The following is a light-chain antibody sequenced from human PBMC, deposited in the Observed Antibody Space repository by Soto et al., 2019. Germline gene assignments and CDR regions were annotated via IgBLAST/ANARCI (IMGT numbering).Light chain of an antibody. J-gene: IGKJ4*01. CDR2: GAS. CDR3: QQYNNWPPLT. Sequence: EIVIAQSPATPSVSPGERATLSCRASQSVSSNLAWYQQKPGQAPRLLIYGASTRATGIPARFSGSGSGTEFTLTISSLQPEDFAVYYCQQYNNWPPLTFGGGTKVDIK. CDR1: QSVSSN. V-gene: IGKV3-15*01.